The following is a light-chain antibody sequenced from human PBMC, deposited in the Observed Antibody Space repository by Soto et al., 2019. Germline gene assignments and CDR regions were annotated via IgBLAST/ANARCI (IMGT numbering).Light chain of an antibody. V-gene: IGKV3-20*01. CDR2: GAS. CDR3: QQYGSSPLT. Sequence: EIVLTQSPGTLSLSPGERATLSCRASQSVSSSYLAWYQQKPGQAPRLLIYGASSRATGIPDRFSGSGSGTDFTLTISRLEPEDFAVYYCQQYGSSPLTLGGGPKVDI. J-gene: IGKJ4*01. CDR1: QSVSSSY.